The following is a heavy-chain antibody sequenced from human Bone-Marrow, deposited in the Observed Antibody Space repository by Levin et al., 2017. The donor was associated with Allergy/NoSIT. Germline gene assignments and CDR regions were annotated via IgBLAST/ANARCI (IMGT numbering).Heavy chain of an antibody. V-gene: IGHV3-7*01. CDR3: ARDVGYGLFGYGMDV. CDR1: GFTFSTKC. CDR2: INRDGSEK. J-gene: IGHJ6*02. Sequence: QPGGSLRLSCVASGFTFSTKCMNWVRQAPGKGLELVANINRDGSEKHYVDSVEGRFTISRDNARDSLYLQMNSLRAEDTAVYYCARDVGYGLFGYGMDVWGQGTTVTVSS. D-gene: IGHD2-8*01.